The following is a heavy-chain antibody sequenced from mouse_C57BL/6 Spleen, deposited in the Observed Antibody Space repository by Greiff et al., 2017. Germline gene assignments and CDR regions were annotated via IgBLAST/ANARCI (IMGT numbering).Heavy chain of an antibody. CDR1: GFTFSSYT. D-gene: IGHD1-1*01. CDR3: ANYYGSSWYFDV. J-gene: IGHJ1*03. V-gene: IGHV5-9*01. CDR2: ISGGGGNT. Sequence: EVKLVESGGGLVKPGGSLKLSCAASGFTFSSYTMSWVRQTPEKRLAWVATISGGGGNTYYPDSVKGRFTISRDNAKNTLYLQMSSLRSEDTALYYCANYYGSSWYFDVWGTGTTVTVSS.